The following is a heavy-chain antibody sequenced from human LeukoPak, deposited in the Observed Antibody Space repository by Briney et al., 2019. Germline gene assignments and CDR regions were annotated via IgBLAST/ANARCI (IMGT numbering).Heavy chain of an antibody. V-gene: IGHV4-30-2*01. CDR2: IYHSEST. CDR3: ARGVGSGWYLG. CDR1: GGSISSGGYY. Sequence: SQTLSLTCTVSGGSISSGGYYWSWIRQPPGKGLEWIGYIYHSESTYYNPSLKSRVTISVDTSKNQFSLKLSSVTAADTAVYYCARGVGSGWYLGWGQGTLVTVSS. J-gene: IGHJ4*02. D-gene: IGHD6-19*01.